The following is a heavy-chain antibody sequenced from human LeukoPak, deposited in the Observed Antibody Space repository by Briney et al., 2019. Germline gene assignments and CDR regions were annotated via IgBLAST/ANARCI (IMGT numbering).Heavy chain of an antibody. J-gene: IGHJ3*02. CDR2: INWIGGST. D-gene: IGHD5-18*01. CDR3: ARDTRYSYGSIHDAFDI. Sequence: GGSLRLSCAASGFTFDDYGMSWVRQAPGKGLERVSGINWIGGSTGYADSVKGRFIISRDNAKNSLYLLMNSLRAEDTALYYCARDTRYSYGSIHDAFDIWGQGTMVTVSS. CDR1: GFTFDDYG. V-gene: IGHV3-20*04.